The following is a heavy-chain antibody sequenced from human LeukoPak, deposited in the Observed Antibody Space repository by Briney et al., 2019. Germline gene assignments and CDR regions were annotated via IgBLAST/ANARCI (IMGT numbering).Heavy chain of an antibody. CDR2: MNPNSGNT. V-gene: IGHV1-8*01. CDR3: ARGRFGIAVAGTGWFDP. Sequence: ASVKVSCKASGYTFTSYDINWVRQATGQGLEWMGWMNPNSGNTGYAQKFQGRVTMTRNTSISTAYMELSSLRSEDTAVYYCARGRFGIAVAGTGWFDPWGQGTLVTVSS. CDR1: GYTFTSYD. J-gene: IGHJ5*02. D-gene: IGHD6-19*01.